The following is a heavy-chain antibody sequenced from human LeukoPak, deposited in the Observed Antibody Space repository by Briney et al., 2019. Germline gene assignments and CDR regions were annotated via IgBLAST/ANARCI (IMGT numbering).Heavy chain of an antibody. J-gene: IGHJ3*02. CDR3: ARISGGYQNDAFDI. D-gene: IGHD3-22*01. V-gene: IGHV4-34*01. Sequence: SETLSLTCAVYGGSFSGYYWSWIRQPPGKGLEWIGSIYYSGSTYDNPSLKSRVTISVDTSKNQFSLKLRSVTAADTAVYYCARISGGYQNDAFDIWGQGTMLTVSS. CDR1: GGSFSGYY. CDR2: IYYSGST.